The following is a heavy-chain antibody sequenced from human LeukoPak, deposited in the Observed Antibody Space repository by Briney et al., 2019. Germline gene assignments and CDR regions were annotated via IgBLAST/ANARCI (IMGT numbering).Heavy chain of an antibody. V-gene: IGHV3-23*01. CDR2: IRGSGGST. D-gene: IGHD2-8*01. Sequence: PGGSLRLSCAASGFIVNSYVMSWVRQAPGKGLEWVSLIRGSGGSTYYADSVRGRFTISRDNSKNTLYLQMNSLRAEDTAVYYRAKDMGYFTGMDVWGQGITVTVSS. CDR3: AKDMGYFTGMDV. J-gene: IGHJ6*02. CDR1: GFIVNSYV.